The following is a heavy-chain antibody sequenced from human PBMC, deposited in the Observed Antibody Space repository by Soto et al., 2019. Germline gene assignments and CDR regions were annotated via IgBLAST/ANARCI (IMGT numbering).Heavy chain of an antibody. Sequence: GGSLRLSCAASGFTFSSYEMNWARQAPGKGLEWVSYISSSGSTIYYADSVKGRFTISRDNTKNSQYLQMNSLRAEDTAVYYCARDAQDIVVVPAAIGIEAYYYYGMDVWGQGTTVTVSS. CDR3: ARDAQDIVVVPAAIGIEAYYYYGMDV. D-gene: IGHD2-2*02. J-gene: IGHJ6*02. V-gene: IGHV3-48*03. CDR1: GFTFSSYE. CDR2: ISSSGSTI.